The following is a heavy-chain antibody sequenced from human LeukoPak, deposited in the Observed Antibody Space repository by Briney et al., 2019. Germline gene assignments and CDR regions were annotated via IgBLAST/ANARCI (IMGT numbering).Heavy chain of an antibody. Sequence: GGSLRLSCAASGFTFDDYAMHWVRQAPEKGLEWVSLISGDGGSTYYADSVKGRFTISRDNSKNSLYLQMNSLRTEDTALYYCAKDFGSTSTYYYYGMDVWGQGTTVIVSS. V-gene: IGHV3-43*02. CDR1: GFTFDDYA. D-gene: IGHD6-13*01. CDR3: AKDFGSTSTYYYYGMDV. CDR2: ISGDGGST. J-gene: IGHJ6*02.